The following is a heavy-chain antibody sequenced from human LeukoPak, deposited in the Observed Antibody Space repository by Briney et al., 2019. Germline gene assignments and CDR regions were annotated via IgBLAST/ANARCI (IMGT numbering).Heavy chain of an antibody. J-gene: IGHJ4*02. CDR1: GFTFNSYA. Sequence: AGSLRLSCAASGFTFNSYAMSWVRQAPGKGLEWVSAISGNGGRTYYADSVKGRFTTSRDNSKNTLNLQMHRLRVEDTAVYYCTRVMWDSSGYPIDYWGQGSLVTVSS. CDR2: ISGNGGRT. V-gene: IGHV3-23*01. D-gene: IGHD3-22*01. CDR3: TRVMWDSSGYPIDY.